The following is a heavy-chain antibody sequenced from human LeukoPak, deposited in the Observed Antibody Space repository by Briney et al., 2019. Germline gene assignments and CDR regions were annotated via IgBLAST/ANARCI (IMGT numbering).Heavy chain of an antibody. V-gene: IGHV3-43*01. D-gene: IGHD6-6*01. CDR1: GFTFDDYT. CDR2: ISWDGGST. CDR3: AKDTGIAARPNGMDV. J-gene: IGHJ6*02. Sequence: GGSLRLSCAASGFTFDDYTMHWVRQAPGKGLEWVSLISWDGGSTYYADSVKGRFTISRDNSKNSLYLQMNSLRTEDTALYYCAKDTGIAARPNGMDVWGQGTTVTVSS.